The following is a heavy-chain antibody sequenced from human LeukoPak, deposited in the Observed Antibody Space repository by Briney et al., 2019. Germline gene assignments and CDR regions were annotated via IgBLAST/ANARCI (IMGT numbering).Heavy chain of an antibody. J-gene: IGHJ4*02. CDR2: ISSNGGST. CDR3: VKDLSRYSSGWYLFDY. CDR1: GFTFCSYA. V-gene: IGHV3-64D*09. Sequence: PGGSLRLSYSASGFTFCSYAMHWVRQAPGKGLEYVSAISSNGGSTYYADSVKGRSTISRDNSKNTLYLQMSSLRAEDTAVYYCVKDLSRYSSGWYLFDYWGQGTLVTVSS. D-gene: IGHD6-19*01.